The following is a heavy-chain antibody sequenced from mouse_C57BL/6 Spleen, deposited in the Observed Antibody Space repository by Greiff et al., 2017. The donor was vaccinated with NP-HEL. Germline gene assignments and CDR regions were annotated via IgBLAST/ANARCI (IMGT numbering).Heavy chain of an antibody. CDR3: ASEAFITDAMDY. V-gene: IGHV1-55*01. Sequence: QVQLKQPGAELVKPGASVKMSCKASGYTFTSYWITWVKQRPGQGLEWIGDIYPGSGSTNYNEKFKSKATLTVDTSSSTAYMQLSSLTSEDSAVYYCASEAFITDAMDYWGQGTSVTVSS. D-gene: IGHD1-1*01. CDR2: IYPGSGST. J-gene: IGHJ4*01. CDR1: GYTFTSYW.